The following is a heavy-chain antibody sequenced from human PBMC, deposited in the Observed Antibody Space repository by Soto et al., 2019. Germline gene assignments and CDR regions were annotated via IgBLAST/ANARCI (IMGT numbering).Heavy chain of an antibody. D-gene: IGHD3-22*01. CDR1: GGSVSSPSYY. J-gene: IGHJ4*02. Sequence: PSETLSLTCSVSGGSVSSPSYYWSWIRQPPGKGLEWLGYIYYSGCTNYNPSLKSRLTISIDTAKKQFSLKLRSVTAADTAVYYCARTIKKLAVISAFDYWGQGTLVTVSS. CDR3: ARTIKKLAVISAFDY. CDR2: IYYSGCT. V-gene: IGHV4-61*01.